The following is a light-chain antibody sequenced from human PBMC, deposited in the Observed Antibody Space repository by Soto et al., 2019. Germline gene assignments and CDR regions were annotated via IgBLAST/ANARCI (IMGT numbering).Light chain of an antibody. CDR3: QQYYDWPIT. V-gene: IGKV3-15*01. CDR2: DTS. J-gene: IGKJ5*01. CDR1: QSVSSK. Sequence: EMVMTQSPATLSVSPGERATLSCRASQSVSSKLAWYQQKPGQAPRLLIYDTSTRATGIPARFSGSGSGTEFTLTISSLQSEDFAVYYCQQYYDWPITFGQGTRLEI.